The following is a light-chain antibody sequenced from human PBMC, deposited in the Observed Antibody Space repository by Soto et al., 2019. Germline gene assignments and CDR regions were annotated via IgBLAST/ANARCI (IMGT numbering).Light chain of an antibody. CDR3: SAYTGSSTLI. Sequence: QSALTQPASVSGSPGQSITISCTGTSRDVGGYTYVSWYQQHPGKAPKLIIYEVINRPSEVSTRFSGSRAGNTASLTISGLQAEDEADYYCSAYTGSSTLIFGGGTKLTVL. J-gene: IGLJ2*01. V-gene: IGLV2-14*01. CDR1: SRDVGGYTY. CDR2: EVI.